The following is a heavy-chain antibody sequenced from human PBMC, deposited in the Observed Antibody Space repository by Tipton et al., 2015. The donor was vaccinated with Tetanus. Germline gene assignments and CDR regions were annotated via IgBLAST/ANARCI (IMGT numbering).Heavy chain of an antibody. CDR3: VSGSSIRHGLDV. CDR1: GYTFTSYG. J-gene: IGHJ6*02. V-gene: IGHV1-8*01. CDR2: MNPNSGKT. Sequence: QLVQSGAEVKKPGASVKVSCKASGYTFTSYGINWVRQATGQGFDWMGWMNPNSGKTASAQKFQGRVTMTTNTSITTAYMELNRLRSEDTAVYYCVSGSSIRHGLDVWGHGTTVIVSS. D-gene: IGHD2-2*01.